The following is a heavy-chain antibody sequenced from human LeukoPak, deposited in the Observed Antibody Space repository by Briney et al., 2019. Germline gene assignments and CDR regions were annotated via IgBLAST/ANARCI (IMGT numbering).Heavy chain of an antibody. CDR3: ATLRPSIAAAVTGLTG. Sequence: ASVKVSCKASGYTLTELSMHWVRQAPGKGLEWMGGFDPEDGETIYAQKFQGRVTMTEDTSTDTAYMELSSLRSEDTAVYYCATLRPSIAAAVTGLTGWGQGTLVTVSS. CDR1: GYTLTELS. CDR2: FDPEDGET. V-gene: IGHV1-24*01. D-gene: IGHD6-13*01. J-gene: IGHJ4*02.